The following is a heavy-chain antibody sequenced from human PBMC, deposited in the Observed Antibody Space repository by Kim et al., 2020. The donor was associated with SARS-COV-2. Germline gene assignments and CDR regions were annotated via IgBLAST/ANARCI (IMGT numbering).Heavy chain of an antibody. CDR2: ISYDGSNK. J-gene: IGHJ4*02. Sequence: GGSLRLSCAASGFTFSSYAMHWVRQAPGKGLEWVAVISYDGSNKYYADSVKGRFTISRDNSKNTLYLQMNSLRAEDTAVYYCARLEYSSSSAIKAAAGEFDYWGQGTLVTVSS. D-gene: IGHD6-6*01. CDR3: ARLEYSSSSAIKAAAGEFDY. V-gene: IGHV3-30*04. CDR1: GFTFSSYA.